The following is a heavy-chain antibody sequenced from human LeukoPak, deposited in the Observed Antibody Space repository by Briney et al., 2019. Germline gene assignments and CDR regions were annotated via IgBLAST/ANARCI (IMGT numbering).Heavy chain of an antibody. Sequence: ASVKVSCRASGYTFNTHGISWVRQAPGQGLEWMGWISTYNGDTNYVQNLQGRVTMTTDTSTSTAYMELMSLRSDDTAVYYCLRDALRPRLTPDYWGQGTLVTVSS. CDR2: ISTYNGDT. D-gene: IGHD2-15*01. CDR3: LRDALRPRLTPDY. CDR1: GYTFNTHG. J-gene: IGHJ4*02. V-gene: IGHV1-18*01.